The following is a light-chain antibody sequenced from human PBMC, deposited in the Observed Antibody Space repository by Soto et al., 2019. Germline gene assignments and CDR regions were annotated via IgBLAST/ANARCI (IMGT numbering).Light chain of an antibody. J-gene: IGKJ1*01. CDR2: AAS. CDR3: PHSYRSMWT. CDR1: QSISSG. V-gene: IGKV1-39*01. Sequence: ASVGDRVTITCRASQSISSGLNWYQQKPGKAPKLLIYAASILQRGVPSMFSGRGSGTDFTLTSSSLQPEDFATYSCPHSYRSMWTFGPGTKVEI.